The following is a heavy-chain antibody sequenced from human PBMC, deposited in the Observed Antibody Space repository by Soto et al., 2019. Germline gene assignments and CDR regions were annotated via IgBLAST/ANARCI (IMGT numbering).Heavy chain of an antibody. CDR1: GGSFSGYY. Sequence: SETLSLTCAFYGGSFSGYYWSWIRQPPEKGLEWIGEINHSGSTNYNPSLKGRVTISVDTSKNQFSLKLSSVTAADTAVYYCARGNKILNYYYYGMEVWGQGTTVLVSS. J-gene: IGHJ6*01. V-gene: IGHV4-34*01. CDR2: INHSGST. CDR3: ARGNKILNYYYYGMEV.